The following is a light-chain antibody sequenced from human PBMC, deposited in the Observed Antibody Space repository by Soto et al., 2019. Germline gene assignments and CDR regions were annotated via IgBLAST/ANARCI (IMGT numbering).Light chain of an antibody. Sequence: QSVLTQPASVSGSPGQSITISCSGSSSNIGAGYDVHWYQQLPGKVPKLVIFDTFNRPSGVPDRFSGSKSGTSASLAITGLQAEDEADYYCQAYDNSLGVSVLFGGGTQLTVL. CDR2: DTF. CDR3: QAYDNSLGVSVL. J-gene: IGLJ3*02. CDR1: SSNIGAGYD. V-gene: IGLV1-40*01.